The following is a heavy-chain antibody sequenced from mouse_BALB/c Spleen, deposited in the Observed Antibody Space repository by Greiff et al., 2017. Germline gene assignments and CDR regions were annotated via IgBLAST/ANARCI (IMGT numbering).Heavy chain of an antibody. CDR2: ISSGSSTI. CDR3: ARDYYGSSYAMDY. Sequence: EVQLVESGGGLVQPGGSRKLSCAASGFTFSSFGMHWVRQAPEKGLEWVAYISSGSSTIYYADTVKGRFTISRDNPKNTLFLQMTSLRSEDTAMYYCARDYYGSSYAMDYWGQGTSVTVSS. J-gene: IGHJ4*01. V-gene: IGHV5-17*02. CDR1: GFTFSSFG. D-gene: IGHD1-1*01.